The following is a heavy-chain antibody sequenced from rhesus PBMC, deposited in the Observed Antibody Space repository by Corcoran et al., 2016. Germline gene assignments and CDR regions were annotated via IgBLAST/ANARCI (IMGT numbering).Heavy chain of an antibody. CDR1: GGSISDSYR. J-gene: IGHJ4*01. CDR3: ARMGDCTGSGCYWGY. D-gene: IGHD2-21*01. CDR2: IYGSSTSN. Sequence: VQLQESGPGVVKPSETLSLTCPVSGGSISDSYRWSWIRPPPGTGLSWIGYIYGSSTSNNYNPSLKSRVTSSTDTSKNQFSLKLSSVTAADTAVDYCARMGDCTGSGCYWGYWGQGVVVTVSA. V-gene: IGHV4S10*01.